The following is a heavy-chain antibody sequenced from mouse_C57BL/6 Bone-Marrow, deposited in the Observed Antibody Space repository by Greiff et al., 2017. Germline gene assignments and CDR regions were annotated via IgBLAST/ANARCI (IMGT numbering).Heavy chain of an antibody. CDR3: TRGGEGYAMDY. J-gene: IGHJ4*01. CDR1: GYTFTDYE. V-gene: IGHV1-15*01. Sequence: QVQLQQSGAELVRPGASVTLSCKASGYTFTDYEMHWVKQTPVHGLEWIGAIDPETGGTDYNQKFKGKAILTADTSSSTAYMELRSLTSEDSAVYYGTRGGEGYAMDYWGQGTSVTVSS. CDR2: IDPETGGT.